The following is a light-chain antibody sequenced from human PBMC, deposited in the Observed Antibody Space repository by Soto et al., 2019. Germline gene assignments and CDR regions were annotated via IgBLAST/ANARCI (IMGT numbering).Light chain of an antibody. CDR3: QQNYLSPWT. V-gene: IGKV1-39*01. CDR2: SSS. Sequence: DIQMTQSPSSLSASVGDRVTITCRTSQSIRNFLNWYQQKPGTVPKLLISSSSTLESGVPSRFSGGGSGTDFTLTITNLQPEDFATYFCQQNYLSPWTFGPGTRVGIK. J-gene: IGKJ1*01. CDR1: QSIRNF.